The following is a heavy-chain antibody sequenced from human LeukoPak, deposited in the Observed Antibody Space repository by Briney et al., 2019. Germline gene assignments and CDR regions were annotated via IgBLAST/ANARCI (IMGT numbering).Heavy chain of an antibody. CDR1: GFTFSSYG. Sequence: GGSLRLSCAASGFTFSSYGMHWVRQAPGKGLEGGAIICYDGSNKYYADSVKGRFTISRDNSKKTLYLQMNSLRAGDTAVYYCARGAYYDSSGPIDYWGQGTLVTVSS. CDR3: ARGAYYDSSGPIDY. CDR2: ICYDGSNK. V-gene: IGHV3-33*01. J-gene: IGHJ4*02. D-gene: IGHD3-22*01.